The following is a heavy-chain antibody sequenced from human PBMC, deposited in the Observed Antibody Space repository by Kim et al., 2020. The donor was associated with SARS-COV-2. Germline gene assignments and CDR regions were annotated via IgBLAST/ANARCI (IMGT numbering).Heavy chain of an antibody. CDR3: AKSLGYCSDTSCFSMDV. D-gene: IGHD2-2*01. Sequence: ASVKVSCKASGYTVTTYAMHWVRQAPGQRLEWMGWINAGNDNKKFSQKFQGRLTITRDTSASTVSMELSSLRSEDTAVYYCAKSLGYCSDTSCFSMDVWGQGTTVTVS. CDR1: GYTVTTYA. J-gene: IGHJ6*02. V-gene: IGHV1-3*01. CDR2: INAGNDNK.